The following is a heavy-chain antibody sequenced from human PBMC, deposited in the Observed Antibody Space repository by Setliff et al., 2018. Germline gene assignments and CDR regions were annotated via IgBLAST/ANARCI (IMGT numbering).Heavy chain of an antibody. CDR3: ARSFSRREKFLLDY. J-gene: IGHJ4*02. Sequence: TLSLTCTVSGGSISSYYWSWSRQPAGKGLEWIGHIYIGGSANYTPSLKSRVTMSIDTSKNQFSLKLNSVTAADTAVYYCARSFSRREKFLLDYWGQGALVTVSS. V-gene: IGHV4-4*07. CDR2: IYIGGSA. CDR1: GGSISSYY.